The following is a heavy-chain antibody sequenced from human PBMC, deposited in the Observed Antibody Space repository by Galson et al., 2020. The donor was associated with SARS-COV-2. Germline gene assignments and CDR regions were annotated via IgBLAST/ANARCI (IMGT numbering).Heavy chain of an antibody. J-gene: IGHJ4*02. V-gene: IGHV4-38-2*01. CDR3: ARHQGQWLAPFDF. CDR1: GYSISSGNY. CDR2: IYQTVYHSGRT. D-gene: IGHD6-19*01. Sequence: SETLSLTCAVSGYSISSGNYCGWIRQTPGKGLEWIGSIYQTVYHSGRTYYNPSLKSRVTISVDTAKNQFSLNLSSVTAADTAVYYGARHQGQWLAPFDFWCQGTLVTVSS.